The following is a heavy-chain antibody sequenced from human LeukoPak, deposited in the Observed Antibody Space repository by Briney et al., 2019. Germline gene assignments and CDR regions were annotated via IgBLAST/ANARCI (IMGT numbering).Heavy chain of an antibody. CDR2: IRYDGSRK. D-gene: IGHD3-22*01. Sequence: GGSRRLSGAGSGFIFSNYARHWVGQAEGKGRGWGAYIRYDGSRKYYADSVNGRFTISRDNSKNTLYLQVHSLRGEDTAVYYCATETPDTSGSKLDYWGQGTLVTVSS. CDR3: ATETPDTSGSKLDY. V-gene: IGHV3-30*02. J-gene: IGHJ4*02. CDR1: GFIFSNYA.